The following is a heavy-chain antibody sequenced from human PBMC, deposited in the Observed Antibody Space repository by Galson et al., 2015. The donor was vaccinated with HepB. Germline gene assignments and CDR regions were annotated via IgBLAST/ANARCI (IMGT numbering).Heavy chain of an antibody. J-gene: IGHJ4*02. Sequence: SLRLSCAASGFTFSSYGMHWVRQAPGKGLEWVAVISYDGSNKYYADSVKGRFTISRDNSKNTLYLQMNSLRAEDTAVYYCARTGYSSGWPFDYWGQGTLVTVSS. CDR3: ARTGYSSGWPFDY. CDR2: ISYDGSNK. D-gene: IGHD6-19*01. CDR1: GFTFSSYG. V-gene: IGHV3-30*19.